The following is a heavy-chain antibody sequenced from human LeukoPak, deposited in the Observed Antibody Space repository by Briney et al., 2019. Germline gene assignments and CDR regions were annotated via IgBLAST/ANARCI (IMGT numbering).Heavy chain of an antibody. CDR3: VRDASGDGDNFGMDV. Sequence: GGSLRLSCVDSGLTFSNYWMTWVRQAPGKGLEWVANINQDGSDIHYVDSVRGRFTISRETSKNTLYLQMNSLRAEDTAVYYCVRDASGDGDNFGMDVWGQGTTVAVSS. CDR1: GLTFSNYW. D-gene: IGHD7-27*01. J-gene: IGHJ6*02. V-gene: IGHV3-7*01. CDR2: INQDGSDI.